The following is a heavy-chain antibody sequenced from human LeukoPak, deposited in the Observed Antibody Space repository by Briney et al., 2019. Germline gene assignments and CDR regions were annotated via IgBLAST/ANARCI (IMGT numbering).Heavy chain of an antibody. D-gene: IGHD3-9*01. Sequence: SETLSLTCTVSGGSISSSSYYWGWIRQPPGKGLEWIGSIYYSGSTYYNPSLKSRVTISVDTSKNQFSLKLSSVTAADTAVYYCARGFDWLLRYFDYWGQGTLVTVSS. CDR2: IYYSGST. CDR1: GGSISSSSYY. CDR3: ARGFDWLLRYFDY. J-gene: IGHJ4*02. V-gene: IGHV4-39*01.